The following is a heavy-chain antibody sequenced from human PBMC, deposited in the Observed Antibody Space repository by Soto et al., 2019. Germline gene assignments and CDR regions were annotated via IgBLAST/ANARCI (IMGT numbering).Heavy chain of an antibody. J-gene: IGHJ5*02. D-gene: IGHD3-10*01. CDR3: AREDPLLWVGGDNWFDP. V-gene: IGHV1-18*01. Sequence: QVQLVQSGAEVKKPGASVKVSCKASGYTFTSYGISWVRQAPGQGLEWMGWVSAYNGNTNYAQKLQGRVTTTTYTATSTDYMELRGLGSDVTAGYYGAREDPLLWVGGDNWFDPWGQGTLVTVSS. CDR1: GYTFTSYG. CDR2: VSAYNGNT.